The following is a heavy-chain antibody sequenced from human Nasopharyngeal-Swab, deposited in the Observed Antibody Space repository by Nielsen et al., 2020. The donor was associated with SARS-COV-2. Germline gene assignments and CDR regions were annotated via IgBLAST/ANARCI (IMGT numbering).Heavy chain of an antibody. Sequence: SETLSLTCTASGGSITGYYWSWIRQPPGKGLEWIGNIYYTGSTKYNPPLKSRVTISMDTSKYQFSLKLSSVTAADTAVYYCARDRPNYGMDVWGRGTTVTVS. CDR2: IYYTGST. J-gene: IGHJ6*02. CDR3: ARDRPNYGMDV. CDR1: GGSITGYY. V-gene: IGHV4-59*01.